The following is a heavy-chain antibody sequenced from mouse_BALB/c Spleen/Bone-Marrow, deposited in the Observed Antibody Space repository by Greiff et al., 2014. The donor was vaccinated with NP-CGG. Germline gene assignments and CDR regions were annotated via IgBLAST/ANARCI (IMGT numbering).Heavy chain of an antibody. V-gene: IGHV1-31*01. CDR1: GYSFTGYT. J-gene: IGHJ2*01. CDR3: ARVYYGSSSYYFDY. CDR2: INPYNGVT. D-gene: IGHD1-1*01. Sequence: EVQRVESGPELVKPGASMKMSCKASGYSFTGYTLTWVKQSHGKNLDWIGLINPYNGVTSYNQKFKGKATLTVDKSSSTAYMELLSLTSEDSAVYYCARVYYGSSSYYFDYWGQGTTLTVSS.